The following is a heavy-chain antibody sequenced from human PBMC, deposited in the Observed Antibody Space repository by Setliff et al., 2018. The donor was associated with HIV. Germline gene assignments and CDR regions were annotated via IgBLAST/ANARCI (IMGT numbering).Heavy chain of an antibody. D-gene: IGHD3-22*01. V-gene: IGHV4-38-2*02. CDR2: IYQTGNT. J-gene: IGHJ4*02. CDR1: GYSINNGYY. CDR3: ARGPRRRNYYDTSGYYSQNDY. Sequence: SETLSLTCSVSGYSINNGYYWGWIRQPPGKGLEWVATIYQTGNTYYSPSLKSRVTVSMDMSRNQFSVKLNSATAADTAVYYCARGPRRRNYYDTSGYYSQNDYWGQGALVTVSS.